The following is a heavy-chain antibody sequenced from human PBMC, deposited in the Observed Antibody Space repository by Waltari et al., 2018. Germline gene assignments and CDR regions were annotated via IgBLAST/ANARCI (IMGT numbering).Heavy chain of an antibody. D-gene: IGHD6-19*01. CDR3: AREGDGFIAVAGADY. CDR1: GFTVSRTY. J-gene: IGHJ4*02. V-gene: IGHV3-66*02. Sequence: EVQLVESGGGLVQPGGSLRLSCAASGFTVSRTYMRWVRQAPGKGLEWVSVSYSGGSTYYADSVKGRFTISRDNSKNTLYLQMNSLRAEDTAVYYCAREGDGFIAVAGADYWGQGTLVTVSS. CDR2: SYSGGST.